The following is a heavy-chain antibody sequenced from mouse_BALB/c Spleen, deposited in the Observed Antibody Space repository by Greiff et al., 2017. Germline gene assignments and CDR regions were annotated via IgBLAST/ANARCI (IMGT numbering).Heavy chain of an antibody. CDR1: GFPFGSYA. V-gene: IGHV5-9-3*01. CDR3: ARLGESDYFDY. J-gene: IGHJ2*01. CDR2: FGSGGSYT. Sequence: EVQGVESGGGLVKPGGSLKLSCAASGFPFGSYAMSWVRQTPGKRLEWVATFGSGGSYTYYPDSVKGRFTISRDNAKSTLYLQMSSLRSEDTAMYYCARLGESDYFDYWGQGTTLTVSS.